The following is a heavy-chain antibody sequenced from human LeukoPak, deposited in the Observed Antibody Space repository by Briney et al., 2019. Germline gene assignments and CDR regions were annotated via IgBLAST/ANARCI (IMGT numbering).Heavy chain of an antibody. Sequence: GGSLRLSCAVSGFTFSSYAMSWVRQAPGKGLEWVSAISGSGGSTYYAASVKGRFTISRDNSKNTLYLQMNSLRAEDTAVYYCALGGNHNDYWGQGTLVTVSS. V-gene: IGHV3-23*01. CDR1: GFTFSSYA. J-gene: IGHJ4*02. CDR3: ALGGNHNDY. D-gene: IGHD4-23*01. CDR2: ISGSGGST.